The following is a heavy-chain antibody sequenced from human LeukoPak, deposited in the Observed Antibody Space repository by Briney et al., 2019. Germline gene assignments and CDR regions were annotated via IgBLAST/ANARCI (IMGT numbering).Heavy chain of an antibody. V-gene: IGHV1-2*06. J-gene: IGHJ5*02. D-gene: IGHD3-9*01. CDR2: INPNSGGT. Sequence: ASVKVSCKASGYTFTGYYTHWVRQAPGQGLEWMGRINPNSGGTNYAQKFQGRVTMTRDTSISAAYMELSRLRSDDTAVYYCARAYYDILTGYLYNWFDPWGQGTLVTVSS. CDR3: ARAYYDILTGYLYNWFDP. CDR1: GYTFTGYY.